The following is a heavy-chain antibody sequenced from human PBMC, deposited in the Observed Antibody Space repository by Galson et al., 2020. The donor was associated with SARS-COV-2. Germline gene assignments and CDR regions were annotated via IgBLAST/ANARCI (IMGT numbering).Heavy chain of an antibody. CDR3: ARGGEWELPYYFDY. Sequence: GGSLRLSCEASGFTFSTYVMHWVRQAPGKGPEWVAIISADGGNSFYADSLKGRFTNSRDNSKSTLYLQMNSLRAEDTAVYYCARGGEWELPYYFDYWGQGTLVTVSS. CDR1: GFTFSTYV. CDR2: ISADGGNS. V-gene: IGHV3-30*04. D-gene: IGHD1-26*01. J-gene: IGHJ4*02.